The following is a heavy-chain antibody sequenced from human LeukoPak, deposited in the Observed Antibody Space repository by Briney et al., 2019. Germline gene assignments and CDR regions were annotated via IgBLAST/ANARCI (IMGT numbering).Heavy chain of an antibody. Sequence: TLSLTCTVSGGSISSYYWSWIRQPPGKALEWLARIDWDDDKYYSTSLKTRLTISKDTPKNQVVLTMTNMDPVDTATYYCARTSRTVSYGVDYWGQGTLVTVSS. CDR2: IDWDDDK. D-gene: IGHD5-18*01. J-gene: IGHJ4*02. V-gene: IGHV2-70*11. CDR1: GGSISSYYW. CDR3: ARTSRTVSYGVDY.